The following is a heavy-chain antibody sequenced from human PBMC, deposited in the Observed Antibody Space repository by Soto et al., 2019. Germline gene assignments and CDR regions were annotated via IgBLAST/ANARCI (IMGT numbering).Heavy chain of an antibody. D-gene: IGHD3-10*01. CDR1: GFTFSNVW. CDR2: IKSKTDGGTT. CDR3: TTEGSPRSTLIRGVPYYYGMDV. Sequence: EVQLVESGEGLVKPGGSLRLSCAASGFTFSNVWMNWVRQAPGKGLEWVGRIKSKTDGGTTDYAAPVKGRFTISRDDSTDTLYLQMNSLKTEDTAVYYCTTEGSPRSTLIRGVPYYYGMDVWGQGTTVTVSS. V-gene: IGHV3-15*07. J-gene: IGHJ6*02.